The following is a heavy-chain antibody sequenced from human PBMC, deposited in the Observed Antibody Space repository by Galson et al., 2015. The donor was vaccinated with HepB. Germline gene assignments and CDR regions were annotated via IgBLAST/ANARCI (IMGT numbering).Heavy chain of an antibody. J-gene: IGHJ2*01. CDR2: LTGNGGTT. D-gene: IGHD3-22*01. V-gene: IGHV3-64*01. CDR1: GFTFSNYA. Sequence: SLRLSCAASGFTFSNYAMHWVRQAPGKGPECVSALTGNGGTTHYANSVKGRFTISGDISRNTMYLQADSLRPEDMAVYYCARERESSGYFGYFDLWGRGTPVIVSS. CDR3: ARERESSGYFGYFDL.